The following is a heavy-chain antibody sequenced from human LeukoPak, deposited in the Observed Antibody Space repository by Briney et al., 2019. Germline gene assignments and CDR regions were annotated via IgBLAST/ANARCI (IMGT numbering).Heavy chain of an antibody. CDR2: IYHSGNT. V-gene: IGHV4-30-2*02. CDR3: ARYRGWTGESHFDD. CDR1: GVSINSDAYF. J-gene: IGHJ4*02. Sequence: SENLSLTCTVSGVSINSDAYFWSWIRQPPGKGLEWIGYIYHSGNTYYNPSLKSRVIISLDTSKNQFSLKLTSVTAADTAVYYCARYRGWTGESHFDDWGQGTLVTVSS. D-gene: IGHD3-10*01.